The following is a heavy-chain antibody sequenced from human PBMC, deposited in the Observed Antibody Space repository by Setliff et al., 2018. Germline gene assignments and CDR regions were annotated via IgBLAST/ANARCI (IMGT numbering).Heavy chain of an antibody. CDR1: GYSFSNFW. CDR3: ARRGERFFNWFDP. J-gene: IGHJ5*02. V-gene: IGHV5-51*01. D-gene: IGHD2-21*01. CDR2: IYPGDSHT. Sequence: HGESLKISCKGSGYSFSNFWIGWVRQMPGKGLEWMGIIYPGDSHTRYSPSFQGQVTMSADKSINTAYLQWSSLKASDTAVYYCARRGERFFNWFDPWGQGTLVTVSS.